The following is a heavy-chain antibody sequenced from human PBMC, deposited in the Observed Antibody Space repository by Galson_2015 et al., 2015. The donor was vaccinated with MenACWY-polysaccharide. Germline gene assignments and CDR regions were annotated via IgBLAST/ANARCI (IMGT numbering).Heavy chain of an antibody. V-gene: IGHV3-23*01. J-gene: IGHJ3*02. CDR2: MSGSGGST. D-gene: IGHD3-22*01. CDR3: AKNRDSSGYHGDAFDI. CDR1: GFTFSSYA. Sequence: LRLSCAAAGFTFSSYAMSWVRQAPGKGLEWVSSMSGSGGSTYYGDSVKGRFTISRDNSKNTLYLQMNSLRAEDTAIYYCAKNRDSSGYHGDAFDIWGQGTMVTVSS.